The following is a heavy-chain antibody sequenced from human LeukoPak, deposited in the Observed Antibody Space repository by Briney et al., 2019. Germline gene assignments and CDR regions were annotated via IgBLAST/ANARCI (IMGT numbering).Heavy chain of an antibody. Sequence: GASVKVSCKASGYTFTSYGISWVRQAPGQGLEWMGWISAYNGNTNYAQKLQGRVTMTTDTSTSTAYMELSRLRSDDTAVYYCARVGYYDILTGYYMYFDYRGQGTLVTVSS. V-gene: IGHV1-18*01. CDR2: ISAYNGNT. J-gene: IGHJ4*02. CDR3: ARVGYYDILTGYYMYFDY. CDR1: GYTFTSYG. D-gene: IGHD3-9*01.